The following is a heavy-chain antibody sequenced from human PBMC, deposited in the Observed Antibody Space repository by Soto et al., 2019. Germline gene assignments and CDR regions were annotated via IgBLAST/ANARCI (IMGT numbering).Heavy chain of an antibody. CDR2: IYYSGST. CDR3: ARDFSSSGYYYASCGMDV. J-gene: IGHJ6*02. V-gene: IGHV4-30-4*01. D-gene: IGHD3-22*01. Sequence: PSETLSLTCTVSGGSISSGDYYWSWIRQPPGKGLEWIGYIYYSGSTYYNPSLKSRVTISVDTSKNQFSLKLSSVTAADTAVCYCARDFSSSGYYYASCGMDVWGQGTTVTVSS. CDR1: GGSISSGDYY.